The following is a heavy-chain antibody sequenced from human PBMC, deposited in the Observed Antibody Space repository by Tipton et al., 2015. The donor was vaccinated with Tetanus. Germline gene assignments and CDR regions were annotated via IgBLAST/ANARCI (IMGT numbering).Heavy chain of an antibody. V-gene: IGHV1-2*02. Sequence: QLVQSGAEVKKPGASVKVSCKASGYTFTGYYIYWVRQAPGQGLEWMGWIDPNSGGTVYAQKFQGRVTVTRDTSISTAYMELGSLRSDDTAVYYCARDRGDYIYYGMDVWGPGTTVTVS. CDR3: ARDRGDYIYYGMDV. CDR1: GYTFTGYY. D-gene: IGHD3-22*01. J-gene: IGHJ6*02. CDR2: IDPNSGGT.